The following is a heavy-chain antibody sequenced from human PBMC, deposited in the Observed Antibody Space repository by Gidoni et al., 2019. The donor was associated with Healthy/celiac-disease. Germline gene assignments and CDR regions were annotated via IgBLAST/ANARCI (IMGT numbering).Heavy chain of an antibody. Sequence: EVQLVESGGGLVKPGGSLRLSCAASGFPLSSYSMNWVRQAPGKGLEWVSSISSSSSYIYYADSVKGRFTISRDNAKNSLYLQMNSLRAEDTAVYYCARIPRVKLTGDPPAWGQGTLVTVSS. D-gene: IGHD7-27*01. J-gene: IGHJ4*02. V-gene: IGHV3-21*01. CDR3: ARIPRVKLTGDPPA. CDR2: ISSSSSYI. CDR1: GFPLSSYS.